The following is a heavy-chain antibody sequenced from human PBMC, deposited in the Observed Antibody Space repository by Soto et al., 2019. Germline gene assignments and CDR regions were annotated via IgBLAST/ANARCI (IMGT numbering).Heavy chain of an antibody. V-gene: IGHV4-31*03. J-gene: IGHJ6*02. CDR3: AIGRNWNQSNLYYYYGMDV. Sequence: PSETLSLTCTVSGGSISSGGYYWSWIRQHPGKGLEWIGYIYYSGSTYYNPSLKSRVTISVDTSKNQFSLKLSSVTAADTAVYYCAIGRNWNQSNLYYYYGMDVWGQGTTVTVSS. CDR2: IYYSGST. D-gene: IGHD1-1*01. CDR1: GGSISSGGYY.